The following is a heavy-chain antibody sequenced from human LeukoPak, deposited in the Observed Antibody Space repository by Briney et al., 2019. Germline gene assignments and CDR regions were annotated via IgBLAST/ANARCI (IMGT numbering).Heavy chain of an antibody. V-gene: IGHV4-34*01. Sequence: SETLSLTCTVSGGSISSYYWSWIRQPPGKGLEWIGEINHSGSTNYNPSLKSRVTISVDTSKNQFSLNLNSVTAADTAVYFCARDHFNRPDCWGQGILVTVSS. CDR3: ARDHFNRPDC. J-gene: IGHJ4*02. CDR1: GGSISSYY. D-gene: IGHD1-14*01. CDR2: INHSGST.